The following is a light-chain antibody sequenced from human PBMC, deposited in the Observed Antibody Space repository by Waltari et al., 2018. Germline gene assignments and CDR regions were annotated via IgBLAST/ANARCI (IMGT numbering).Light chain of an antibody. CDR1: QSVSRN. Sequence: EIVVTQSRSTLSVAPGGRATLSYRASQSVSRNLAWYQQKPGPAPRLHHYGASTRATGIPAKLRGSGSGTEFTLTSRSLQSDDFTVYHCQQYNKWPPYTGGQRIKLEIK. J-gene: IGKJ2*01. CDR2: GAS. V-gene: IGKV3-15*01. CDR3: QQYNKWPPYT.